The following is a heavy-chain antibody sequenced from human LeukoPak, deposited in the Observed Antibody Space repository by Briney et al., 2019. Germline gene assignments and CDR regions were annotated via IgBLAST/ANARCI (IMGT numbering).Heavy chain of an antibody. J-gene: IGHJ4*02. CDR3: AIIGSGSRFDY. D-gene: IGHD3-10*01. V-gene: IGHV3-30*04. CDR2: ISYDGSNK. CDR1: GFTFSSYA. Sequence: GRSLRLSCAASGFTFSSYAMHWVRQAPGKGLEWVAVISYDGSNKYYADSVKGRFTISRDNSKNTLYLQMNSLRAEDTAVYYCAIIGSGSRFDYWGQGTLVTVSS.